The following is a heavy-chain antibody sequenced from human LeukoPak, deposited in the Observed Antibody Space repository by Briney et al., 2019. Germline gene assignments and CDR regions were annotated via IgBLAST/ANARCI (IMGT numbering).Heavy chain of an antibody. CDR2: INHSGST. J-gene: IGHJ4*02. Sequence: SETLSLTCAVYGGSFSGYYWSWIRQPPGKGLEWIGEINHSGSTNYNPSLKSRVTISVDTSKNQFSLELSSVTAADTAVYYCARGDSSGYYFPHFDYWGQGTLVTVSS. V-gene: IGHV4-34*01. CDR3: ARGDSSGYYFPHFDY. CDR1: GGSFSGYY. D-gene: IGHD3-22*01.